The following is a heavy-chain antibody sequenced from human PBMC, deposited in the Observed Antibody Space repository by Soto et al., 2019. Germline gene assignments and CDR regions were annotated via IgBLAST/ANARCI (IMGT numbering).Heavy chain of an antibody. V-gene: IGHV4-59*08. CDR1: GGSVSAYY. CDR3: ARQHSDSYYYGLDV. Sequence: SETLSLTCTVSGGSVSAYYWTWIRQPPGKGLEWIGNIYYSGTTNYNPSLKSRVTISVDTSKKQFSLKLTSVTAADTAVYYCARQHSDSYYYGLDVWGQGTTVTVSS. D-gene: IGHD1-26*01. J-gene: IGHJ6*02. CDR2: IYYSGTT.